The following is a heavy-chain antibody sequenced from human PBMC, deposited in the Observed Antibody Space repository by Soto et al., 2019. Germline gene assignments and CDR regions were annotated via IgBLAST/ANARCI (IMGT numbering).Heavy chain of an antibody. CDR1: GYTFTSYG. V-gene: IGHV1-18*01. D-gene: IGHD5-18*01. Sequence: ASVKVSCKASGYTFTSYGISWVRQAPGQGLEWMGWISAYNGNTNYAQKLQGRVTMTTDTSTSTAYMELRSLRSDDTAVYFCARDGVDTATGYYYGMDVWGQGTTVTVSS. CDR2: ISAYNGNT. J-gene: IGHJ6*02. CDR3: ARDGVDTATGYYYGMDV.